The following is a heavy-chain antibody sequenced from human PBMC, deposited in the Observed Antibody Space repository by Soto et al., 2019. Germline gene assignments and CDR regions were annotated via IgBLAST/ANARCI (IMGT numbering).Heavy chain of an antibody. CDR1: GFTCSSYS. J-gene: IGHJ4*02. CDR2: ISSSSSTI. CDR3: ARVLRYFDWIEQAFDY. V-gene: IGHV3-48*01. Sequence: PGGSLRLSCAASGFTCSSYSMNWVRQAPGKGLEWVSYISSSSSTIYYADSVKGRFTISRDNAKNSLYLQMNSLRAEDTAVYYCARVLRYFDWIEQAFDYWGQGTLVTVSS. D-gene: IGHD3-9*01.